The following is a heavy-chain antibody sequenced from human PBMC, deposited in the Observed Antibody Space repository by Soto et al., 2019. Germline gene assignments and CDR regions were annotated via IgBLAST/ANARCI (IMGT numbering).Heavy chain of an antibody. J-gene: IGHJ4*02. Sequence: EVQLVESGGGLVQPGGSLRLSCAASGFTFSAYTMNWVRQAPGKGLEWVSYISSSSSTIFYADSVKGRFTICRDNAKNSLYLQMNSLRDEDTAVYYCARRGSGTSPNFHYWGQGTLVTVS. V-gene: IGHV3-48*02. CDR2: ISSSSSTI. CDR3: ARRGSGTSPNFHY. D-gene: IGHD1-26*01. CDR1: GFTFSAYT.